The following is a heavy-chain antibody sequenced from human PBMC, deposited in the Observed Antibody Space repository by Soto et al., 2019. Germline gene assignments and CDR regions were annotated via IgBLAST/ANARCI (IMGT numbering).Heavy chain of an antibody. Sequence: EVQLVQSGAEAKKPGESLRIPCKGSGYNFANFWIGWVRQMPGKGLEWMGMIFPGDSDTKNSPSLEGQITMSVDKSDSSAYLQWRSLKASDTAIYYCAAGYSTGLDAFDIWGQGTMVTVSS. D-gene: IGHD2-8*02. J-gene: IGHJ3*02. CDR1: GYNFANFW. CDR3: AAGYSTGLDAFDI. V-gene: IGHV5-51*01. CDR2: IFPGDSDT.